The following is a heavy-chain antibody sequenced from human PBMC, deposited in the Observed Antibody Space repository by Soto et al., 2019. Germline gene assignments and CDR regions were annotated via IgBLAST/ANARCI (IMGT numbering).Heavy chain of an antibody. CDR2: ISAHNGNT. J-gene: IGHJ4*02. V-gene: IGHV1-18*01. CDR1: GYGFTTYG. D-gene: IGHD1-1*01. Sequence: QVHLVQSGAEVKKPGASVKVSCKGSGYGFTTYGITWVRQAPGQGLEWMAWISAHNGNTNYAQKLQGRVTVPRDTSTGTAYMELRRLRSADTAVYYCARGRYGDYWGQGALVTVSS. CDR3: ARGRYGDY.